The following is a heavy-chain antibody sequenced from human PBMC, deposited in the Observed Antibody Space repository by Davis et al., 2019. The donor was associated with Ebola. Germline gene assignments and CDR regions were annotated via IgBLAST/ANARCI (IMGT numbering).Heavy chain of an antibody. CDR2: IRSKAYGGTT. CDR3: TRTMVQGVIITTYYGMDV. CDR1: GFTFGDYA. D-gene: IGHD3-10*01. V-gene: IGHV3-49*04. J-gene: IGHJ6*02. Sequence: PGGSLRLSCTAFGFTFGDYAMSWVRQAPGKGLEWVGFIRSKAYGGTTEYAASVKGRFTISRDDSKSIAYLQMNSLKTEDTAVYYCTRTMVQGVIITTYYGMDVWGQGTTVTVSS.